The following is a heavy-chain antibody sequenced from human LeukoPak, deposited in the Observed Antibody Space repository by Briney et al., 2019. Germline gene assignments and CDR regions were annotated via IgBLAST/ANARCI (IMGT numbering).Heavy chain of an antibody. CDR2: ISGSGGST. Sequence: GGSLRLSCAASGFTFSSYAMSWVRQAPGKGLGWVSAISGSGGSTYYADSVKGRFTISRDNSKNTLYLQMNSLRAEDTAVYYCAKDLGKMVNLIDYWGQGTLVTVSP. J-gene: IGHJ4*02. CDR1: GFTFSSYA. CDR3: AKDLGKMVNLIDY. V-gene: IGHV3-23*01. D-gene: IGHD5-18*01.